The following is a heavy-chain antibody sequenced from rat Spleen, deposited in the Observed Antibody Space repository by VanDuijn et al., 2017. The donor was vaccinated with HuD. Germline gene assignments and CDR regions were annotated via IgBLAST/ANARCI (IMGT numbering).Heavy chain of an antibody. CDR2: IVDDGSNT. Sequence: EVQLVESGGGLVQPGRSLKLSCSASGFIFRDYTMAWVRQAPKKGLEWVAAIVDDGSNTFYRDSVKGRFIISRDNAKSTLYLQMNSLRSEDTATYYCTRGPYWGQGVMVTVSS. J-gene: IGHJ2*01. V-gene: IGHV5-17*01. CDR3: TRGPY. CDR1: GFIFRDYT. D-gene: IGHD3-1*01.